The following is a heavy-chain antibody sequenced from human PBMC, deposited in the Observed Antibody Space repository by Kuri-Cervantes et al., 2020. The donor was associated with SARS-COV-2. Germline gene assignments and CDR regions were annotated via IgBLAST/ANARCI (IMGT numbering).Heavy chain of an antibody. CDR2: IYDSANT. CDR3: ARVGVRSYGVLDY. J-gene: IGHJ4*02. V-gene: IGHV4-59*01. CDR1: GGSINNYY. Sequence: GSLRLSCTVSGGSINNYYWSWIRQPPGKGLEWIGYIYDSANTNYNISLRSRVTMSVDTSKNQVSLKLTSVTAADTAVYFCARVGVRSYGVLDYWGQGTLVTVSS. D-gene: IGHD5-18*01.